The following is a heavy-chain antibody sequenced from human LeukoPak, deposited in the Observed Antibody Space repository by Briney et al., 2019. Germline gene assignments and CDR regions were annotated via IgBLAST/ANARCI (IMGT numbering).Heavy chain of an antibody. CDR3: ARSLYCGGDCSSLFDP. Sequence: PGGSLRLSCAASGFTFSSYSMNWVRQAPGKGLEWVSSISSSSSYIYYADSVKGRFTISRDNAKNSLYLQMNSLRSEDTAVYYCARSLYCGGDCSSLFDPWGQGTLVTVSS. J-gene: IGHJ5*02. V-gene: IGHV3-21*04. CDR2: ISSSSSYI. CDR1: GFTFSSYS. D-gene: IGHD2-21*02.